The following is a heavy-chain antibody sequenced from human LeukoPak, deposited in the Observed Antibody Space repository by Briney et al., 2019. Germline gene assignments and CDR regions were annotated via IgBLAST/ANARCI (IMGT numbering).Heavy chain of an antibody. CDR1: GGSISSGGYS. Sequence: SQTLSLTCAVSGGSISSGGYSWSWLRQPPGKGLEWIGYIYHSGSTYYNPSLKSRVTISVDRSKNQFSLKLSSVTAADTAVYYCARGTYYFDYWGQGTLVTVSS. J-gene: IGHJ4*02. D-gene: IGHD1-14*01. CDR3: ARGTYYFDY. V-gene: IGHV4-30-2*01. CDR2: IYHSGST.